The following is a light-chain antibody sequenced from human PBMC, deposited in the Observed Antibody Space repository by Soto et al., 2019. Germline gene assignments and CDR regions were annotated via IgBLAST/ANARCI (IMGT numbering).Light chain of an antibody. CDR3: QSYDNIQSHWV. J-gene: IGLJ3*02. CDR2: GNT. Sequence: QSVLTQPPSVSGAPGQRVTISCTGSSSNIGAGYDVHWYQHLPGTAPKLLIFGNTNRPSGVPDRFSGSKSGTSASLAITGLQAEDDADYYCQSYDNIQSHWVFGGGTKLTVL. CDR1: SSNIGAGYD. V-gene: IGLV1-40*01.